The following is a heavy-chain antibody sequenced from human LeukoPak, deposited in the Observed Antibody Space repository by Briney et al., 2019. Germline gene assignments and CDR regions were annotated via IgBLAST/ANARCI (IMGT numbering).Heavy chain of an antibody. CDR2: ISSNGGST. D-gene: IGHD6-19*01. V-gene: IGHV3-64*01. Sequence: GGSLRHSCAASGFTFSSYAMHWVRQAPGKGLEYVSAISSNGGSTYYANSVKGRFTISRDNSKNTLYLQMGSLRAEDMAVYYCARAHGSGATDITPPHYWGQGTLVTVSS. J-gene: IGHJ4*02. CDR3: ARAHGSGATDITPPHY. CDR1: GFTFSSYA.